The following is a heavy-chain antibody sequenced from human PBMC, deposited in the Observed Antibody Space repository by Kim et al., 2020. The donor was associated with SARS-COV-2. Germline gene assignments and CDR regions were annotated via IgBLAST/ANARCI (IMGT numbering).Heavy chain of an antibody. CDR3: AKDTYLGATPLDY. V-gene: IGHV3-33*06. J-gene: IGHJ4*02. D-gene: IGHD1-26*01. Sequence: ASSVKGRVNITRDNSKNTLYLQMNSMRAEETAVYYCAKDTYLGATPLDYWGQGTLVTVSS.